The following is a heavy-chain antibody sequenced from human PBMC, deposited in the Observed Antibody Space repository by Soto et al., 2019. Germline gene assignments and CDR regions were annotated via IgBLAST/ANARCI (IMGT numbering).Heavy chain of an antibody. CDR1: GDSIISCDFY. D-gene: IGHD3-3*02. V-gene: IGHV4-39*01. Sequence: PSETRSRTCTVSGDSIISCDFYWVWFRQPPGKGLEWIGSIFYLCSSYYNPSLKSRVTMSVDTSKNQFSLRLRSVTAADTALYFCARHSLALRKNNWFDPWGQGIMVTVSS. CDR3: ARHSLALRKNNWFDP. CDR2: IFYLCSS. J-gene: IGHJ5*02.